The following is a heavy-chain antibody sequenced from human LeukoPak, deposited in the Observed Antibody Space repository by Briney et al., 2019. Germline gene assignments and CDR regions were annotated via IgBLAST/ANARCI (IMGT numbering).Heavy chain of an antibody. CDR3: ATWPYYYHSSGYYYQPGFDY. Sequence: GASVKVSCKAPGYTFTGYYMHWVRQAPGQGLEWMGRINPNSGGTNYAQKFQGRVTMTRDTSISTAYMELSRLRSDDTAAYYCATWPYYYHSSGYYYQPGFDYWGQGTLVTVSS. D-gene: IGHD3-22*01. J-gene: IGHJ4*02. CDR1: GYTFTGYY. CDR2: INPNSGGT. V-gene: IGHV1-2*06.